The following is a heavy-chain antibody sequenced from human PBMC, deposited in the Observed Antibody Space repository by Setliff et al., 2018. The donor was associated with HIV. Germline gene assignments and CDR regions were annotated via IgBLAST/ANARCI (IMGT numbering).Heavy chain of an antibody. CDR1: GGSVSRSDYY. J-gene: IGHJ4*02. V-gene: IGHV4-61*02. CDR2: VHISGSV. CDR3: AKELAASGLGYFDS. D-gene: IGHD3-22*01. Sequence: SETLSLTCTVSGGSVSRSDYYWSWIRQPAGGGLEWIGRVHISGSVNYNPSLRSRVSISIDTSKNTVYLQMNSLRAEDTAEYYCAKELAASGLGYFDSWGRGILVTVSS.